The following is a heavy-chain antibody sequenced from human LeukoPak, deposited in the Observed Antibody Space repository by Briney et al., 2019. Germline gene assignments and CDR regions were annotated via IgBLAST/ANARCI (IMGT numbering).Heavy chain of an antibody. CDR1: GGTFSSYA. CDR3: AREGNYNWNYVDWFDP. Sequence: ASVKVSCKASGGTFSSYAISWVRQAPGQGREWMGWINPNSGGTNYAQKFQGRVTMTRDTSISTAYMELSKLRPDDTAVYYCAREGNYNWNYVDWFDPWGQGTLVTVSS. V-gene: IGHV1-2*02. CDR2: INPNSGGT. D-gene: IGHD1-7*01. J-gene: IGHJ5*02.